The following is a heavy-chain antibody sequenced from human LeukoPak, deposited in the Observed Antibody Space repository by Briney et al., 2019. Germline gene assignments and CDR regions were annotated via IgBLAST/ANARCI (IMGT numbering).Heavy chain of an antibody. D-gene: IGHD3-3*01. J-gene: IGHJ4*02. CDR3: ARGYYDFY. Sequence: PSETLSLTCTVSGGSISGYYWSWIRQPPGKGLEWIGYIYYSGNTNYNPSLRSRVTISVDTSKNQFSLKVKSVTAAATAVYYCARGYYDFYWGQGTLVTVSS. CDR2: IYYSGNT. CDR1: GGSISGYY. V-gene: IGHV4-59*01.